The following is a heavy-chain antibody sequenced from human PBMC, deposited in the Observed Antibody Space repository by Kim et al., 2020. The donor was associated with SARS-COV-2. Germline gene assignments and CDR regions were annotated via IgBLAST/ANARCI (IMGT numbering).Heavy chain of an antibody. Sequence: WETLSLTCTVSGGSISSYYWSWIRQPPGKGLEWIGYIYYSGSTNYNPSLKSRVTISVDTSKNQFSLKLSSVTAADTAVYYCASSDSSGYAFDIWGQGTMVTVSS. J-gene: IGHJ3*02. CDR1: GGSISSYY. CDR2: IYYSGST. CDR3: ASSDSSGYAFDI. V-gene: IGHV4-59*01. D-gene: IGHD3-22*01.